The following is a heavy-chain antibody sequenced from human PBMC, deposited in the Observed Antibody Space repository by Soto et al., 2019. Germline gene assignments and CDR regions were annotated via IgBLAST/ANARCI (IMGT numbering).Heavy chain of an antibody. CDR2: MSYDGTKK. D-gene: IGHD6-13*01. Sequence: QVQLVECGGGVVQPGRSLRLSCAASGFTFSTYAMHWVRQAPGKGLEWVAVMSYDGTKKYYADSVKGRFTISRDNSKNTLYLQMNSLRGDDTAVYFCATGQPSSWYYFGYWGQGTLVTVSS. CDR1: GFTFSTYA. J-gene: IGHJ4*02. V-gene: IGHV3-30-3*01. CDR3: ATGQPSSWYYFGY.